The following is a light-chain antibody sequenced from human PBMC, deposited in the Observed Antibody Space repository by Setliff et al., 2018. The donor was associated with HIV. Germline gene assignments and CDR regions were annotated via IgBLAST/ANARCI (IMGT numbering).Light chain of an antibody. J-gene: IGLJ1*01. V-gene: IGLV1-44*01. CDR3: SSYAGNNIYV. CDR2: SDS. Sequence: QSVLTQPPSASGTPGQRVTISCSGSSSNIGSNTVNWYQQLPGTAPKLLIHSDSQRPSGVPDRFSASKSGTSASLAISGLQSEDEADYFCSSYAGNNIYVFGTGTKVTVL. CDR1: SSNIGSNT.